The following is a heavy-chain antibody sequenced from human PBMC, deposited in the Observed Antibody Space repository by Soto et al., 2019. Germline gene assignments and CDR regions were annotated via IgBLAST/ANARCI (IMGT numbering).Heavy chain of an antibody. Sequence: LSETLSLTCTVSGASISSGGYYWGWIRQHPGKGLEWIGYIYYSGSTYYNPSLKSRVAISVDTSKNQFSLKLSSVTAADTAVYYCAGEPSPWGQGTLVTVSS. CDR2: IYYSGST. CDR1: GASISSGGYY. V-gene: IGHV4-31*03. CDR3: AGEPSP. J-gene: IGHJ5*02.